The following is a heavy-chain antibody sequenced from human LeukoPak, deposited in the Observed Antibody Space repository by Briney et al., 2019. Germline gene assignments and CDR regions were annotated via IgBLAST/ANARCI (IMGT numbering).Heavy chain of an antibody. D-gene: IGHD4-17*01. CDR3: AANGDDYGDYVDY. CDR1: GGTFSSYA. CDR2: IIPIFGTA. Sequence: SVKVSCKASGGTFSSYAISWVRQAPGQGLEWMGGIIPIFGTANYAQKFQGRVTITADESTSTAYMELSSLRSEDTAVYCCAANGDDYGDYVDYWGQGTLVTVSS. V-gene: IGHV1-69*13. J-gene: IGHJ4*02.